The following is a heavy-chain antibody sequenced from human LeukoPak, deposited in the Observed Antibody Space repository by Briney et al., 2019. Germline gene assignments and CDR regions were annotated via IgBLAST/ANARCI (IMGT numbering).Heavy chain of an antibody. V-gene: IGHV1-18*01. CDR3: ASQTENYYDSSGYYTFDY. D-gene: IGHD3-22*01. Sequence: GASVKVSCKASGYTFTNYGFTWVRQAPGQGLEWMGWISGYNGNTKYAQKFQDRVTITTDKSASTSHLELRSLTYDDTAVYYCASQTENYYDSSGYYTFDYWGQGTLVTVSS. J-gene: IGHJ4*02. CDR1: GYTFTNYG. CDR2: ISGYNGNT.